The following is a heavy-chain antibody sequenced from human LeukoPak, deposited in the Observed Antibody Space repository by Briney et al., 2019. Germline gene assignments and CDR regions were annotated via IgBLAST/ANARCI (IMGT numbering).Heavy chain of an antibody. CDR2: ITGSGSNT. J-gene: IGHJ5*02. Sequence: GGSLRLSCVASGITFSNYAMSWVRQAPGKGLEWVSTITGSGSNTYYAESVKGRFTISRDNSKNTLYLQMNNLRVEDTADYSCAKNGAINYWYWFDLWGQGTLVSVSS. CDR3: AKNGAINYWYWFDL. CDR1: GITFSNYA. V-gene: IGHV3-23*01. D-gene: IGHD1-26*01.